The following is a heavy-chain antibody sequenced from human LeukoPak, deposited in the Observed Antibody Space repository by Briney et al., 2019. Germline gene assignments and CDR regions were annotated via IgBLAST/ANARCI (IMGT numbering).Heavy chain of an antibody. CDR2: FDPEDGET. CDR1: GYTLTELS. D-gene: IGHD5-18*01. CDR3: ARSDTAMVYGMDV. J-gene: IGHJ6*02. Sequence: ASVKVSCKVSGYTLTELSMHWVRQAPGKGLEWMGGFDPEDGETIYAQKFQGRVTMTRDTSTSTAYMELSRLRSDDAAVYYCARSDTAMVYGMDVWGQGTTVTVSS. V-gene: IGHV1-24*01.